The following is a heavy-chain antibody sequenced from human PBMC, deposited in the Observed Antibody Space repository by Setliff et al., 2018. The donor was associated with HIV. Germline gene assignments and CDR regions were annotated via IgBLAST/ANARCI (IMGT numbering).Heavy chain of an antibody. J-gene: IGHJ5*02. V-gene: IGHV4-59*04. D-gene: IGHD6-13*01. CDR1: GGSLRSYS. Sequence: SETLSLTCAVYGGSLRSYSWTWIRQPPGKGLEWLGNIGNIYYGGTTYYNPSLKGRITISVFTSSQQLSLTLTSVTPADTAVYYCARLRAAGTVHYFDPWGQGTQVTVSS. CDR2: IYYGGTT. CDR3: ARLRAAGTVHYFDP.